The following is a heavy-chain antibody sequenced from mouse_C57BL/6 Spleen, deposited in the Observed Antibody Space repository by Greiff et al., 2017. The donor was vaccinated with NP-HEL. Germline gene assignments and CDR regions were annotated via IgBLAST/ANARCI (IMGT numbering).Heavy chain of an antibody. CDR3: AREGEVNSGWFAY. D-gene: IGHD1-3*01. J-gene: IGHJ3*01. CDR1: GYTFTSYW. CDR2: IYPGSGST. Sequence: QVQLQQPGAELVKPGASVKMSCKASGYTFTSYWITWVKQRPGQGLEWIGDIYPGSGSTNYNEKFKSKATLTVDTSSSTAYMQLSSLTSEDSAVYYCAREGEVNSGWFAYWGQGTLVTVSA. V-gene: IGHV1-55*01.